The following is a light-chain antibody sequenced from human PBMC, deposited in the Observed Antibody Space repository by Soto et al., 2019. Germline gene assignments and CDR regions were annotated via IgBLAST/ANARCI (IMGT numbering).Light chain of an antibody. J-gene: IGKJ3*01. Sequence: EIVLTQSPDTLSLSPGERATLSCRASQSVSSSLAWYQQKPGQAPRLLIYDASNRATGIPASFSGSGSGTDFTITISGREPEDFVVSYCRQRSNWPPQFTLGPGPKVDIK. V-gene: IGKV3-11*01. CDR1: QSVSSS. CDR3: RQRSNWPPQFT. CDR2: DAS.